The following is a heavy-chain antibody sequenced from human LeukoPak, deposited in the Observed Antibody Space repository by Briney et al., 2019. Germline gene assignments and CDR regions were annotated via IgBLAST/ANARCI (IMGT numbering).Heavy chain of an antibody. CDR2: INHSGST. D-gene: IGHD2-2*01. J-gene: IGHJ6*02. CDR3: ARVLVGIVVVPARGDGVDV. V-gene: IGHV4-34*01. CDR1: GGSFSGYY. Sequence: PSETLSLTCAVYGGSFSGYYWSWIRQPPGKGLEWIGEINHSGSTNYNPSLKSRVTISVDTSKNQFSLKLSSVTAADTAVYYCARVLVGIVVVPARGDGVDVWGQGTTVTVSS.